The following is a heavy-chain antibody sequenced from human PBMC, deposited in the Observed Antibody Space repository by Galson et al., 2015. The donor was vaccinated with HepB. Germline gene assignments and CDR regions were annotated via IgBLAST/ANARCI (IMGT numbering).Heavy chain of an antibody. D-gene: IGHD2-8*01. CDR1: GGSISSYY. V-gene: IGHV4-59*01. Sequence: ETLSLTCTVSGGSISSYYWSWIRQPPGKGLEWIGYISYSGNTNYNPSLKSRVTISVDTSKNQFSLKVSSVTAADTAVYYCARMVFAPLDYWGQGTLVTVSS. CDR3: ARMVFAPLDY. CDR2: ISYSGNT. J-gene: IGHJ4*02.